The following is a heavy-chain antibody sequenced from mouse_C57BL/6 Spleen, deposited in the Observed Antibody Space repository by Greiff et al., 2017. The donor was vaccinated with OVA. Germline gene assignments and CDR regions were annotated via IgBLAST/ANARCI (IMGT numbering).Heavy chain of an antibody. D-gene: IGHD1-1*01. CDR2: IDPSDSYT. Sequence: VQLQQPGAELVRPGTSVKLSCKASGYTFTSYWMHWVKQRPGQGLEWIGVIDPSDSYTNYNQKFKGKATLTVDTSSSTAYMQLSSLTSEDSAVYYCARFTTVVPMDYWGQGTSVTVSS. V-gene: IGHV1-59*01. J-gene: IGHJ4*01. CDR3: ARFTTVVPMDY. CDR1: GYTFTSYW.